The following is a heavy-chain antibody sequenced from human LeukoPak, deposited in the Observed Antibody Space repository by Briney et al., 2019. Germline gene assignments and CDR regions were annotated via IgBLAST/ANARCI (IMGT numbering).Heavy chain of an antibody. CDR1: GGSISSYY. J-gene: IGHJ3*02. Sequence: PSETLSLTCTVSGGSISSYYWSWIRQPPGKGLEWIWYIYYSGSTNYNPSLKSRVTMSVDTSKNQFSLKLRSMTAADTAVYYCARPGVGSGRYGAFDIWGQGTMVTDSS. CDR3: ARPGVGSGRYGAFDI. V-gene: IGHV4-59*08. D-gene: IGHD5-18*01. CDR2: IYYSGST.